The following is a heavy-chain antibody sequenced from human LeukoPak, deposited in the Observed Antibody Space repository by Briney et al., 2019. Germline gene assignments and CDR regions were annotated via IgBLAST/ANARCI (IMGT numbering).Heavy chain of an antibody. V-gene: IGHV4-31*03. Sequence: SETLSLTCSVSGDSIDSGGYYWSWIRQHPGRGLEWIGHIYYDGRTYQNPSLKSRVIISVDTSKNQFSLNVSSVTAADTAVYYCARGSPYYGSGYDYWGQGTLVTVSS. D-gene: IGHD3-10*01. CDR1: GDSIDSGGYY. J-gene: IGHJ4*02. CDR2: IYYDGRT. CDR3: ARGSPYYGSGYDY.